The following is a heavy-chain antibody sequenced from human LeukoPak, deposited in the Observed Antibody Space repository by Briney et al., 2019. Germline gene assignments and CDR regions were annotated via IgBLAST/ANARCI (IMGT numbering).Heavy chain of an antibody. V-gene: IGHV3-21*01. CDR1: GFTFSSYS. CDR3: ARDLGYSYGYHDAFDI. J-gene: IGHJ3*02. D-gene: IGHD5-18*01. CDR2: ISSSSSYI. Sequence: PGGSLRLSCAASGFTFSSYSMNWVRQAPGKGLEWVSSISSSSSYIYYADSVKGRFTISRDNSKNTLYLQMNSLRAEDTAVYYCARDLGYSYGYHDAFDIWGQGTMVTVSS.